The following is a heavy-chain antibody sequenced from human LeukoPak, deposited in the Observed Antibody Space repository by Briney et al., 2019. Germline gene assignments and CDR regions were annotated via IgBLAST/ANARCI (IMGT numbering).Heavy chain of an antibody. D-gene: IGHD3-10*01. CDR1: GFTVSSNY. J-gene: IGHJ4*02. CDR3: ARGNYYGSGSYDY. Sequence: GGSLRLSCAASGFTVSSNYMSWVRQAPGKGLEWVSVIYSGGSTYYADSVKGRFTISRDNSKNTLYLQMNSLRAEDTAAYYCARGNYYGSGSYDYWGQGTLVTVSS. V-gene: IGHV3-53*01. CDR2: IYSGGST.